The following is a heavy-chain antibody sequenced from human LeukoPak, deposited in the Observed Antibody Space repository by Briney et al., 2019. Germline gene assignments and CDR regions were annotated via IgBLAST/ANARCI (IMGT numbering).Heavy chain of an antibody. D-gene: IGHD3-22*01. Sequence: GESLSFSCKGSGYSFTSYWISWVRQMPGKGLEWMGRIDPSDSYTNYSPSFQGHVTTSADKSISTAYLQWSSLKASDTAMYYCARLWYDSSGDDAFDIWGQGTMVTVSS. CDR2: IDPSDSYT. V-gene: IGHV5-10-1*01. CDR3: ARLWYDSSGDDAFDI. J-gene: IGHJ3*02. CDR1: GYSFTSYW.